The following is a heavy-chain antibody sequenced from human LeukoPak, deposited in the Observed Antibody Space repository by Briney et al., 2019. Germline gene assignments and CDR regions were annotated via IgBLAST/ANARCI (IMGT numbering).Heavy chain of an antibody. V-gene: IGHV1-2*02. CDR3: AGDMVRGVILRRVLEY. CDR1: GYTFSSYV. D-gene: IGHD3-10*01. J-gene: IGHJ4*02. CDR2: INPYSGGT. Sequence: ASVKVSCKASGYTFSSYVINWVRQAPGQGLEWMGWINPYSGGTNYEQKFQGRVTMTRDTSISTAYMEVSRVRSDDTAVYYCAGDMVRGVILRRVLEYWGQGTLVTVSS.